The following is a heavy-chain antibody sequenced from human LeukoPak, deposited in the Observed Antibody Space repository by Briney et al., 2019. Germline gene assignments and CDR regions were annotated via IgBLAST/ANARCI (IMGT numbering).Heavy chain of an antibody. V-gene: IGHV1-18*01. CDR2: ISAYNGNT. Sequence: AASVKVSCKASGYTFTSYGISWVRQASGQGLEWMGWISAYNGNTNYAQKLQGRVTMTTDTSTSTAYMELRSLRSDDTAVYYCARDKAISSGWSYYYYYYGMDVWGQGTTVTVSS. D-gene: IGHD6-19*01. CDR1: GYTFTSYG. CDR3: ARDKAISSGWSYYYYYYGMDV. J-gene: IGHJ6*02.